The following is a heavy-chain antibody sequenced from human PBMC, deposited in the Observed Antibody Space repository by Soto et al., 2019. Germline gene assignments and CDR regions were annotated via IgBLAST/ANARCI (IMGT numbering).Heavy chain of an antibody. CDR1: GGSISRYY. Sequence: SETLSLTCTVSGGSISRYYWSWIRQPPGKGLEWIGYMYNTGSTVYNPSFKSRVTISVDTSKNQFSLKLNSVTAADTAVYYCARDLWGYCGTDCYPLDVWGQGNTVT. J-gene: IGHJ6*02. V-gene: IGHV4-59*01. D-gene: IGHD2-21*02. CDR3: ARDLWGYCGTDCYPLDV. CDR2: MYNTGST.